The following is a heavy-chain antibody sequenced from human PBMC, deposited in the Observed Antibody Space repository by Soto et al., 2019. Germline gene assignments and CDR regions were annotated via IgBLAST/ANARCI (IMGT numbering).Heavy chain of an antibody. CDR1: GGSISSGPYS. V-gene: IGHV4-39*01. CDR2: FHYSEST. J-gene: IGHJ6*02. CDR3: PYYYYGMDV. Sequence: SETLSLTCTVSGGSISSGPYSWGWIRQPPGEGLEWIGTFHYSESTYYSPSLESRVTISVDTSKNQFSLKVSSVTVADTAVYYWPYYYYGMDVWGQGTTVTVSS.